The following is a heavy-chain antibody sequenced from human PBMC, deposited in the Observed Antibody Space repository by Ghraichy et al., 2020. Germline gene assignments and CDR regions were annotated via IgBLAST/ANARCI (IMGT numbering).Heavy chain of an antibody. CDR3: ASSRATPGRKIPTRLDY. CDR2: ISYDGSNK. CDR1: GFTFSSYA. J-gene: IGHJ4*02. V-gene: IGHV3-30-3*01. D-gene: IGHD1-14*01. Sequence: GGSLRLSCAASGFTFSSYAMHWVRQAPGKGLEWVAVISYDGSNKYYADSVKGRFTISRDNSKNTLYLQMNSLRAEDTAVYYCASSRATPGRKIPTRLDYWGQGTLVTVSS.